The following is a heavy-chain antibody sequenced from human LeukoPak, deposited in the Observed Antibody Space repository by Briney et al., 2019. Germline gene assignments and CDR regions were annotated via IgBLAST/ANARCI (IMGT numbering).Heavy chain of an antibody. D-gene: IGHD5/OR15-5a*01. V-gene: IGHV3-21*01. Sequence: PGGSLRLSCTASESTFSSFPVSWVRQAPGRGLEWISSISSSGSHIYYADSLKGRFTVSRDNAKNSLYVQMNSLRAEDTAVYYCAKIGVSGHWYFDLWGRGTLVTVSS. CDR3: AKIGVSGHWYFDL. J-gene: IGHJ2*01. CDR1: ESTFSSFP. CDR2: ISSSGSHI.